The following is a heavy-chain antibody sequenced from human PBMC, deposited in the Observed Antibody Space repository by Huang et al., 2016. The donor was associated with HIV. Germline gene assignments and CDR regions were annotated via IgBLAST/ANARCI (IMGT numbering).Heavy chain of an antibody. Sequence: QITLKESGPALVKPSQTLTLTCSVSGFSLTTSGVGVGWIRQPPGKALEWLALIYWNDAKRYNPRLRNRLSITRDTSKRQVVLRLTNVNPVDTATYHCAHRYMTPSLGSGFDAFDIWGQGTMVAVSS. CDR3: AHRYMTPSLGSGFDAFDI. J-gene: IGHJ3*02. CDR1: GFSLTTSGVG. V-gene: IGHV2-5*01. CDR2: IYWNDAK. D-gene: IGHD1-26*01.